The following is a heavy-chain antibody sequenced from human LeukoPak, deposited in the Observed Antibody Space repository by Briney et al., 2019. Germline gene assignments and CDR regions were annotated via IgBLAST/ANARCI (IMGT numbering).Heavy chain of an antibody. J-gene: IGHJ1*01. Sequence: ASVKVSCKASGYTFTRYYMHWVRQAPGQGLEWMGVSNPSGVGTNYAQKFQGRVTMTRDTSTTTVYMELSSLRSEDTALYYCARDGLAVAGTAEYFQHWGQGTLVTVSS. V-gene: IGHV1-46*01. CDR3: ARDGLAVAGTAEYFQH. CDR2: SNPSGVGT. CDR1: GYTFTRYY. D-gene: IGHD6-19*01.